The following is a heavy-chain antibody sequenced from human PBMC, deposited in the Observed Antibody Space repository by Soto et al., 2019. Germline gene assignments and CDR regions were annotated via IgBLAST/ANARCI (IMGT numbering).Heavy chain of an antibody. CDR3: AKGVIAARPYYFDH. Sequence: GGSMRLSCAASGFTFNNYAVSWARQTPGKGLEWVATISASGAYTFYADSVKGRFTISRDNSQNTLFLHMRSLRAGDTATYYCAKGVIAARPYYFDHWGQGTLVTVSS. J-gene: IGHJ4*02. CDR2: ISASGAYT. V-gene: IGHV3-23*01. D-gene: IGHD6-6*01. CDR1: GFTFNNYA.